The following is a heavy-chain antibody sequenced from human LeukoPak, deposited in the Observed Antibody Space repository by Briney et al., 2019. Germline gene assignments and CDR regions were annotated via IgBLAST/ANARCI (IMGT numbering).Heavy chain of an antibody. V-gene: IGHV1-18*01. CDR1: GYTFTSYG. CDR3: ARIYCSGGSCYWGHFQH. Sequence: ASVKVSCKASGYTFTSYGISWVRQAPGQGLEWMGWISAYNGNTNYAQKPQGRVTMTTDTSTSAAYMELRSLRSDDTAVYYCARIYCSGGSCYWGHFQHWGQGTLVTVSS. CDR2: ISAYNGNT. D-gene: IGHD2-15*01. J-gene: IGHJ1*01.